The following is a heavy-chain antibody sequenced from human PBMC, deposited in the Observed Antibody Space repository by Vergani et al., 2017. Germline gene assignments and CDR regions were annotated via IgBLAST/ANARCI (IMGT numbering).Heavy chain of an antibody. CDR1: GFTFSSYG. CDR3: PRDGGRSLWYYYGMDV. Sequence: QVQLVESGGGVVQPGRSLRLSCAASGFTFSSYGMHWVRQAPGKGLEWVAVIWYDGSNKYYADSVKGRFTISRDNSKNTLYLQMNSLRAEDTAVYYCPRDGGRSLWYYYGMDVWGQGTTVTVSS. J-gene: IGHJ6*02. CDR2: IWYDGSNK. D-gene: IGHD2-21*01. V-gene: IGHV3-33*01.